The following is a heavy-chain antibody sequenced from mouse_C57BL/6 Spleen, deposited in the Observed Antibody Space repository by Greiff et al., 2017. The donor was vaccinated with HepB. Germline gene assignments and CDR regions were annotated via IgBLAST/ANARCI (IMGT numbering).Heavy chain of an antibody. CDR1: GYTFTSYW. CDR3: ARCPYSNSWFAY. Sequence: QVQLQQSGAELVMPGASVKLSCKASGYTFTSYWMHWVKQRPGQGLEWIGEIDPSDSYTNYNQKFKGKSTLTVDKSSSTAYMQLSSLTSEDSAVYYCARCPYSNSWFAYWGQGTLVTVSA. CDR2: IDPSDSYT. D-gene: IGHD2-5*01. J-gene: IGHJ3*01. V-gene: IGHV1-69*01.